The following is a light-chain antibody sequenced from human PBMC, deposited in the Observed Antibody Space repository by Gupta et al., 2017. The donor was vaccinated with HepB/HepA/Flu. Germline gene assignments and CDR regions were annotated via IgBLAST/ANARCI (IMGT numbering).Light chain of an antibody. J-gene: IGKJ3*01. V-gene: IGKV1-39*01. Sequence: DIQMTQSPSSLSASVGDRVTITCRASQSISSYLNWYQQKPGKAPKLLIYAASSLKSGVPSRFSGSGYGTDFTLTISSLQHEDFATNYCQQSYSTPLFTFGPGTKVDIK. CDR3: QQSYSTPLFT. CDR1: QSISSY. CDR2: AAS.